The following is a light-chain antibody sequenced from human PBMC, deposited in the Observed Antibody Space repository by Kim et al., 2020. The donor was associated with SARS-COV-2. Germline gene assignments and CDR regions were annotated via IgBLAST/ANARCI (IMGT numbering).Light chain of an antibody. CDR3: QQYDNLPYT. CDR2: DAS. J-gene: IGKJ2*01. V-gene: IGKV1-33*01. Sequence: DIQMTQSPSSLSASVGDRVTITCQASQDISNYLNWYQQKPGKAPKLLIYDASNLETGVPSRFSGSGSGTDFTFTISSLQPEDIATYYWQQYDNLPYTFGEGTKLE. CDR1: QDISNY.